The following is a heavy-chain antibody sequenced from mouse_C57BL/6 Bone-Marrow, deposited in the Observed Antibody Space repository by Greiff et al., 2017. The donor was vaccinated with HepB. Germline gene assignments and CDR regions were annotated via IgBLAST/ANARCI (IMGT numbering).Heavy chain of an antibody. CDR3: ASGDYPYAMDY. D-gene: IGHD2-4*01. V-gene: IGHV1-50*01. J-gene: IGHJ4*01. Sequence: KPGQGLEWIGEIDPSDSYTNYNQKFKGKATLTVDTSSSTAYMQLSSLTSEDSAVYYRASGDYPYAMDYWGQGTSVTVSS. CDR2: IDPSDSYT.